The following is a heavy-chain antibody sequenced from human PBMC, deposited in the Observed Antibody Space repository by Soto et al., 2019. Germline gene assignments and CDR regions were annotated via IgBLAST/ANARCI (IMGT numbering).Heavy chain of an antibody. V-gene: IGHV4-59*01. CDR3: ARDSPDSWFGESSYYYYYGMDV. J-gene: IGHJ6*02. CDR2: IYYSGST. D-gene: IGHD3-10*01. Sequence: QVQLQESGPGLVKPSETLSLTCTVSGGSISSYYWSWIRQPPGKGLEWIGYIYYSGSTNYNPSLKRRVTISVDTSKNQFSLKLSSVTAADTAVYYCARDSPDSWFGESSYYYYYGMDVWGQGTTVTVSS. CDR1: GGSISSYY.